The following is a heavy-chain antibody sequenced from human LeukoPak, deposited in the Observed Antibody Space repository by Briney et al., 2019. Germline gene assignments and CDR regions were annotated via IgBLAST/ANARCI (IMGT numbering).Heavy chain of an antibody. CDR2: LYSGSDT. V-gene: IGHV3-53*01. CDR1: GFTVSTNY. D-gene: IGHD2-21*01. CDR3: ARVGDHFHWFLDL. Sequence: GGSLTLSCAASGFTVSTNYMNWVRQAPGKGLEWVSILYSGSDTYYADSVKGRFTISRDNSRNTLFLRMNSLKAEDTAIYYCARVGDHFHWFLDLWGRGTLVAVSS. J-gene: IGHJ2*01.